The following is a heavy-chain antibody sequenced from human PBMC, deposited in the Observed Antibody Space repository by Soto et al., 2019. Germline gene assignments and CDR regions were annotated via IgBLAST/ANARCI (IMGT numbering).Heavy chain of an antibody. CDR1: GYTFTRYG. V-gene: IGHV1-46*01. D-gene: IGHD1-26*01. CDR3: IGTLGARFDY. Sequence: ASVKVSCKASGYTFTRYGISWVRQAPGQGLEWMGVINPSIGTTTYAQKFQGRVTMTSDTSTSSVYMEVSSLRSEDTAVYYCIGTLGARFDYWGQGTLVTVSS. CDR2: INPSIGTT. J-gene: IGHJ4*02.